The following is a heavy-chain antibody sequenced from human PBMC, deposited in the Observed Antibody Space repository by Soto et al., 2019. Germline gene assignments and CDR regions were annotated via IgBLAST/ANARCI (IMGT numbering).Heavy chain of an antibody. Sequence: GGSLRLSCAASGFTFSSYSMNWVRQAPGKGLEWVSYISSSSSTIYYADSVKGRFTISRDNAKNSLYLQMTSLRAEDTAVYYCASEYSSGWYAPSDFHHWGQGT. D-gene: IGHD6-19*01. V-gene: IGHV3-48*01. CDR3: ASEYSSGWYAPSDFHH. CDR2: ISSSSSTI. J-gene: IGHJ1*01. CDR1: GFTFSSYS.